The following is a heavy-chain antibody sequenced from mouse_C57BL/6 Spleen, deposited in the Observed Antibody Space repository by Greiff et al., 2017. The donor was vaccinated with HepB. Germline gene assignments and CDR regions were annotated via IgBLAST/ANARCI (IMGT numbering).Heavy chain of an antibody. CDR2: IYPGDGDT. CDR3: ARGDGSSYYWYFDV. CDR1: GYAFSSSW. Sequence: QVQLQHSGPELVKPGASVKISCKASGYAFSSSWMNWVKQRPGKGLEWIGRIYPGDGDTNYNGKFKGKATLTADKSSSTAYMQLSSLTSEDSAVYFCARGDGSSYYWYFDVWGTGTTVTVSS. V-gene: IGHV1-82*01. J-gene: IGHJ1*03. D-gene: IGHD1-1*01.